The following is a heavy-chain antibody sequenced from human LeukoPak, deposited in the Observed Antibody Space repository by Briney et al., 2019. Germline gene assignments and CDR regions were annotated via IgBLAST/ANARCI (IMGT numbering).Heavy chain of an antibody. V-gene: IGHV1-2*02. CDR1: GYTFTSYG. D-gene: IGHD3-10*01. CDR3: ARVPQTMVRGVEFDY. J-gene: IGHJ4*02. Sequence: ASVKVSRKASGYTFTSYGISWVRQAPGQGLEWMGWINPNSGGTNYAQKFQGRVTMTRDTSISTAYMELSRLRSDDTAVYYCARVPQTMVRGVEFDYWGQGTLVTVSS. CDR2: INPNSGGT.